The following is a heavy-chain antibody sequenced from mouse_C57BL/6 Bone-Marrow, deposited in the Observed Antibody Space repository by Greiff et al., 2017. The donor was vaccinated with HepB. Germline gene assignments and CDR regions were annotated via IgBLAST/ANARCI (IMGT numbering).Heavy chain of an antibody. V-gene: IGHV1-50*01. J-gene: IGHJ4*01. Sequence: VQLQQPGAELVKPGASVKLSCKASGYTFTSYWMQWVKQRPGQGLEWIGEIDPSDSYTNYNQKFKGKATLTVDTSSSTAYMQLSSLTSEDSAVYYCARRVLPYYAMDYWGQGTSVTVSS. CDR2: IDPSDSYT. CDR3: ARRVLPYYAMDY. D-gene: IGHD2-14*01. CDR1: GYTFTSYW.